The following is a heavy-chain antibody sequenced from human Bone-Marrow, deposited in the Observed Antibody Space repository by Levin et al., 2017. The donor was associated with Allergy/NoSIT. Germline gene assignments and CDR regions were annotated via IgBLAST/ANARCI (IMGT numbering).Heavy chain of an antibody. D-gene: IGHD3-16*01. CDR3: ATSGISNYDYVWGIFRFRAEYFQH. Sequence: GESLKISCRSSGHTFNNYYVQWVRQAPGHGLEWMGIINSRGDRAYSAEKFQGRVTMTRDTSTNTVYMQLNNLRSEDTSVYYCATSGISNYDYVWGIFRFRAEYFQHWGQGTLVAVSS. V-gene: IGHV1-46*02. CDR2: INSRGDRA. J-gene: IGHJ1*01. CDR1: GHTFNNYY.